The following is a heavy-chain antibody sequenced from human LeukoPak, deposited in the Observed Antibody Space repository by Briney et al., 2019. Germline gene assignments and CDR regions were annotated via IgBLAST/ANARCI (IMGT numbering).Heavy chain of an antibody. J-gene: IGHJ6*02. Sequence: ASVKVSCKAPGYTFTGYYMHWVRQAPGQGLEWMGWINPNSGGTNYAQKFQGRVTMTRDTSISTAYMELSRLRSDDTAVYYCARDSYCSSTSCYRGSYYGMDVWGQGTTVTVSS. D-gene: IGHD2-2*01. V-gene: IGHV1-2*02. CDR2: INPNSGGT. CDR3: ARDSYCSSTSCYRGSYYGMDV. CDR1: GYTFTGYY.